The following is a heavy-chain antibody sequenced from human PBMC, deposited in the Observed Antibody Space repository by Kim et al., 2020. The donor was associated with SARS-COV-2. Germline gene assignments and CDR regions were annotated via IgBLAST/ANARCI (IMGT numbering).Heavy chain of an antibody. D-gene: IGHD2-21*02. CDR1: GYTFSNYW. J-gene: IGHJ6*01. CDR2: IFPDDSDT. CDR3: ARQGGCSGGDCYSGSAYY. V-gene: IGHV5-51*01. Sequence: GESLKISCKGSGYTFSNYWIGWVRQRPGEGLEWMGIIFPDDSDTRYSPSFKGQVTISADMSISTAYLQWSSLKASDTAMYYCARQGGCSGGDCYSGSAYY.